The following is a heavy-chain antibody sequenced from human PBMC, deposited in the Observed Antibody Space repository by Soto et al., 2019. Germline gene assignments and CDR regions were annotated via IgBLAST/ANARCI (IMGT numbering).Heavy chain of an antibody. CDR3: ARSSLGILRFLEWSFDY. CDR2: ISSSSSYI. V-gene: IGHV3-21*01. J-gene: IGHJ4*02. D-gene: IGHD3-3*01. CDR1: GFSFSTYT. Sequence: PGGSLRLSCAASGFSFSTYTMSGVRQAPGKGLEWVSSISSSSSYIYYSDSMKGRFTISRDNAKNSLFLQMNSLRLEDTAVYYCARSSLGILRFLEWSFDYWGQGTLVTVSS.